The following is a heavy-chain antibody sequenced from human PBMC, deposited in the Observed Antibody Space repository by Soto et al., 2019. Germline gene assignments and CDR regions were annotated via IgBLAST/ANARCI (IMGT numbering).Heavy chain of an antibody. CDR1: GYTFTGYA. Sequence: ASVKVSCKASGYTFTGYAIHWVRQAPGQRLEWMGWINGGNGDRKYSQNVQVRVTLTRETSASTAYMVLTSLGSEDTAEYHCARGYCSSTSCQYSFDYWGQGTPVTVSS. J-gene: IGHJ4*02. CDR3: ARGYCSSTSCQYSFDY. V-gene: IGHV1-3*01. D-gene: IGHD2-2*01. CDR2: INGGNGDR.